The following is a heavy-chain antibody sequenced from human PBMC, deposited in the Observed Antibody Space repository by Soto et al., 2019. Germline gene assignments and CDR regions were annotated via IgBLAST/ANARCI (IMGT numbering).Heavy chain of an antibody. J-gene: IGHJ6*03. CDR2: ISWNSGSI. CDR3: AKDKKSGGGPGDMDV. CDR1: GFTFDDYA. Sequence: GGSLRLSCAASGFTFDDYAMHWVRQAPGKGLEWVSGISWNSGSIGYADSVKGRFTISRDNAKNSLYLQMNSLRAEDTALYYCAKDKKSGGGPGDMDVWGKGTTVTVSS. V-gene: IGHV3-9*01. D-gene: IGHD3-16*01.